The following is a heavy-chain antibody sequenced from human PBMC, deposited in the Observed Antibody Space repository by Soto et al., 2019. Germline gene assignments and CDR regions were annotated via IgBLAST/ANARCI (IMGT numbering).Heavy chain of an antibody. CDR2: IKHDGTDK. CDR1: GFTFSSYW. Sequence: EVQLVESGGGLVHPGGSLRLSCAASGFTFSSYWMSWVRQAPGKGLEWVANIKHDGTDKYYVDSVKGRFTVSRDNTKNSLYLQMNSLRAKDTAVYYCASYRSGWHSSAFDIWGQGTMVTVSS. J-gene: IGHJ3*02. D-gene: IGHD6-19*01. V-gene: IGHV3-7*05. CDR3: ASYRSGWHSSAFDI.